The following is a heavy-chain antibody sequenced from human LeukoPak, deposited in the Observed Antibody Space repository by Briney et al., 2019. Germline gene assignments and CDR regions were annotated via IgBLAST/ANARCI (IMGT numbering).Heavy chain of an antibody. Sequence: ASAKVSCKASGYTFTSYGISWVRQAPGQGLEWMGWISAYNGNTNYAQKLQGRVTMTTDTSTSTAYMELRSLRSDDTAVYYCARDIEADYVWGSYYDYWGQGTLVTVSS. J-gene: IGHJ4*02. CDR2: ISAYNGNT. CDR1: GYTFTSYG. CDR3: ARDIEADYVWGSYYDY. V-gene: IGHV1-18*01. D-gene: IGHD3-16*01.